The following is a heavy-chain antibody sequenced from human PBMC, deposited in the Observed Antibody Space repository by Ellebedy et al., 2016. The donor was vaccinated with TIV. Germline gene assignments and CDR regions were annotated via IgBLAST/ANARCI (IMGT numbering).Heavy chain of an antibody. CDR1: GFSFSSYW. D-gene: IGHD4-17*01. J-gene: IGHJ3*02. V-gene: IGHV3-7*01. CDR2: IRQDGNDK. CDR3: ATDGSYGDYRSPAHAFEI. Sequence: GESLKISCAASGFSFSSYWMSWVRQAPGKGLEWVANIRQDGNDKYYVDSVKGRFTISRDNAKNSLYLQMNSLRVEDTSVYYCATDGSYGDYRSPAHAFEIWGQGTTVTVSS.